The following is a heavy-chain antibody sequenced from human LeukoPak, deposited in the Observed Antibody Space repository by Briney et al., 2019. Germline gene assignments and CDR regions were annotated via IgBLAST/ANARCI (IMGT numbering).Heavy chain of an antibody. CDR3: ARAPTRLRYFDWLLQN. Sequence: ASVKVSCKASGYTFTGYYMHWVRQAPGQGLEWMGRINPNSGGTNYAQKFQGRVTTTRDTSISTAYMELSRLRSDDTAVYCCARAPTRLRYFDWLLQNWGQGTLVTVSS. D-gene: IGHD3-9*01. J-gene: IGHJ4*02. CDR1: GYTFTGYY. CDR2: INPNSGGT. V-gene: IGHV1-2*06.